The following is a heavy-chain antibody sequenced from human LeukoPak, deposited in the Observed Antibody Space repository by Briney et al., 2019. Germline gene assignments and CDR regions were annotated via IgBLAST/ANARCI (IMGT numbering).Heavy chain of an antibody. CDR1: GYSFTSYW. CDR3: ARVDCSSTSCYAHGNWFDP. CDR2: IYPGASDT. V-gene: IGHV5-51*01. Sequence: GETLKNSCKGSGYSFTSYWIGWVRQMPGKSHGWLALIYPGASDTRYSPSSQGQVTISADKSISTAYLQWSSLKASDTAMYYCARVDCSSTSCYAHGNWFDPWGQGTLVTVSS. J-gene: IGHJ5*02. D-gene: IGHD2-2*01.